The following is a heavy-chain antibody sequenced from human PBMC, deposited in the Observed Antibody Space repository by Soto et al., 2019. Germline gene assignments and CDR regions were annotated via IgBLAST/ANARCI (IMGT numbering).Heavy chain of an antibody. V-gene: IGHV3-33*01. CDR1: EFTFSSYG. D-gene: IGHD4-4*01. J-gene: IGHJ6*02. CDR3: ARDSESVTQDYYYGMDV. Sequence: GGSLRLSCAAAEFTFSSYGMHWVRQALGKGLEWVAVIWYDGSNKYYADSVKGRFTISRDNSKNTLYLQMNSLRAEDTAVYYCARDSESVTQDYYYGMDVWGQGTTVTVSS. CDR2: IWYDGSNK.